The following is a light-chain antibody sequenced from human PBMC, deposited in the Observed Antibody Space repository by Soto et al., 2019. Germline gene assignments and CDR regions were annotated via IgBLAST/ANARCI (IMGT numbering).Light chain of an antibody. CDR1: QSVRNNY. V-gene: IGKV3-20*01. CDR3: QPYATSRT. CDR2: AAS. J-gene: IGKJ1*01. Sequence: ELVLTQSPGTLSLSPGERATLSCRASQSVRNNYLAWYQLKPGQAPRLLIYAASSRATGIPDRFSGSGSGTDFTLTISRLEPEDFAVYYCQPYATSRTFGQGTKVEIK.